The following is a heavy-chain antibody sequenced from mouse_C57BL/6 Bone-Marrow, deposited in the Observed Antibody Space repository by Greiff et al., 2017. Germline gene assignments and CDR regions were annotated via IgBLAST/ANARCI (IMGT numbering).Heavy chain of an antibody. Sequence: QVHLQQSGPGLVQPSQSLSITCTVSGFSFTSYCVHWVRQPPGQGLEWLGVIWGGGSTTYNSALMSRLSISKDNSKSQVFLKMNSLQTDDTAMYYCARHEGDDYGSSPFADWGQGTLVTVSA. CDR1: GFSFTSYC. V-gene: IGHV2-9*01. CDR2: IWGGGST. D-gene: IGHD1-1*01. CDR3: ARHEGDDYGSSPFAD. J-gene: IGHJ3*01.